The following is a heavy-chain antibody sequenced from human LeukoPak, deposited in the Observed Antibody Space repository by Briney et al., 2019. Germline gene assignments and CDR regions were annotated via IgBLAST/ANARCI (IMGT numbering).Heavy chain of an antibody. CDR3: AREYYDYVWGSYRQLDY. CDR1: GGSISSSSYY. J-gene: IGHJ4*02. Sequence: SSETLSLTCNVSGGSISSSSYYWGWIRQPPGKGLEWIGSIYFSGRTYYNMSLKSRVTISVDTSKNQFSLNLSSVTAADTAVYYCAREYYDYVWGSYRQLDYWGQGTLVTVSS. V-gene: IGHV4-39*07. D-gene: IGHD3-16*02. CDR2: IYFSGRT.